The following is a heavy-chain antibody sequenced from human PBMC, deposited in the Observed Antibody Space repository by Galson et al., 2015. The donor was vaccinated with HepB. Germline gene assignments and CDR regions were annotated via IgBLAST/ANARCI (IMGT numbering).Heavy chain of an antibody. Sequence: SLRLSCAASGVTFSSYGMHWVRQAQGEGLEWGAVIWDDGSNKYYADSVKGRFTISRDNSKNTLYLQMNSLRAEDTAVYYCARDRCSSTSCIIDYWGQGTLVTVSS. D-gene: IGHD2-2*01. J-gene: IGHJ4*02. V-gene: IGHV3-33*08. CDR3: ARDRCSSTSCIIDY. CDR1: GVTFSSYG. CDR2: IWDDGSNK.